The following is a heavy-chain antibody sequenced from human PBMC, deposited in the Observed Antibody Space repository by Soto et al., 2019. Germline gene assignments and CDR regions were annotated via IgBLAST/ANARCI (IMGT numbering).Heavy chain of an antibody. CDR2: ISFDGSNK. CDR1: GFTFSNYA. J-gene: IGHJ5*02. Sequence: QVQLVESGGGVVQPGRSLRLSCAASGFTFSNYAIHWVRQAPGKGLEWVAVISFDGSNKYYADSVKGRFTISRDNSKNTLYLQMNSLSAEDTAVYYCARENLVAASLRNWFDPWGQGTLVTVSS. D-gene: IGHD5-12*01. V-gene: IGHV3-30-3*01. CDR3: ARENLVAASLRNWFDP.